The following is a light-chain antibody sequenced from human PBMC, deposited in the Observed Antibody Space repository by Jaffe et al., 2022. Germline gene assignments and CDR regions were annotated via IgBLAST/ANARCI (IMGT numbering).Light chain of an antibody. J-gene: IGLJ2*01. CDR1: NIGNKN. Sequence: SYELTQPLSVSVALGQTATITCEGNNIGNKNAHWYQQKSGQAPVLVIYRDANRPSGIPDRFSGSNSGNTATLTISRAQVEDEADYYCQVWDTSVVFGGGTKLTVL. CDR2: RDA. CDR3: QVWDTSVV. V-gene: IGLV3-9*01.